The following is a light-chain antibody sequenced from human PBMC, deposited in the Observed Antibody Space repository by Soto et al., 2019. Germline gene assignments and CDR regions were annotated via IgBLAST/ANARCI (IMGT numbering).Light chain of an antibody. CDR2: WAS. Sequence: DIVMTQSPDSLAVSLGERATINCKSSQSVLYSSNSKNYLAWYQQKPGQPPRLLIYWASTRESGVPDRFSGSGSGTDFTLTISSLRAEDVAVYYCQHYFTAPYTFGQGTKLEIK. J-gene: IGKJ2*01. CDR1: QSVLYSSNSKNY. V-gene: IGKV4-1*01. CDR3: QHYFTAPYT.